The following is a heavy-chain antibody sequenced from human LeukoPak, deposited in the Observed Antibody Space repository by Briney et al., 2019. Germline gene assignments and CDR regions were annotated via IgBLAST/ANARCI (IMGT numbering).Heavy chain of an antibody. CDR2: ISHSGST. CDR3: ARVRPRSIAVAARNASDI. J-gene: IGHJ3*02. V-gene: IGHV4-34*01. Sequence: SETLSLTCAVYGGSFSGYYWSWIRQPPGKGLEWIGEISHSGSTNYNPSLKSRVTISVDTSKNQFSLKLSSVTAADTAVYYCARVRPRSIAVAARNASDIWGQGTMVTVSS. D-gene: IGHD6-19*01. CDR1: GGSFSGYY.